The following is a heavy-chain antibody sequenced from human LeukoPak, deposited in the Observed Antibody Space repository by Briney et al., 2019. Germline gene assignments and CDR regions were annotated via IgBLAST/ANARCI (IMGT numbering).Heavy chain of an antibody. D-gene: IGHD2-2*01. V-gene: IGHV4-59*12. CDR3: ARDKVPAARYYYYYGMDV. J-gene: IGHJ6*02. CDR1: DGSINSYY. Sequence: SETLSLTCSVSDGSINSYYWNWIRRPPGKGLEWIGYIYYNGNTNYSPSLKSRVTISVDTSKNQFSLKLSSVTAADTAVYYCARDKVPAARYYYYYGMDVWGQGTTVTVSS. CDR2: IYYNGNT.